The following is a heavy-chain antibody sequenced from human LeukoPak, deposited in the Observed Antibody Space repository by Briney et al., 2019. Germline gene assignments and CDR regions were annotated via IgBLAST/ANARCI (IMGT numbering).Heavy chain of an antibody. CDR3: ATPSGPRGDWFDP. V-gene: IGHV3-64*01. CDR1: GFTFSSYA. J-gene: IGHJ5*02. Sequence: GGSLRLSCAASGFTFSSYAMHWVRQAPGKGLEYVSAISSNGGSTYYANSVKGRFTIFRDNSKNTLYLQMGSLRAEDMAVCYCATPSGPRGDWFDPWGQGTMVNVSS. CDR2: ISSNGGST.